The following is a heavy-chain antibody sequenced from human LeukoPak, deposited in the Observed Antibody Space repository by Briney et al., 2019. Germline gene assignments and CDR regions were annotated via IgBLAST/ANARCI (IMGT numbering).Heavy chain of an antibody. CDR3: AIVSTYYDSSELDP. CDR1: GYTFTSYY. V-gene: IGHV1-46*03. D-gene: IGHD3-22*01. J-gene: IGHJ5*02. CDR2: INPSGGST. Sequence: ASVKVSCKASGYTFTSYYIHWVRQAPGQGLEWMGIINPSGGSTSYAQKFQGRVTMTRDMYTSTVYMELSSLRSEDTAVYYCAIVSTYYDSSELDPWGQRTLVTVSS.